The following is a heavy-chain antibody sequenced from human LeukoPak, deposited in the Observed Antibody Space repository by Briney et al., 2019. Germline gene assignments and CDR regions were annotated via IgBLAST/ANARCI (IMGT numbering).Heavy chain of an antibody. CDR2: ISAYNGNT. Sequence: ASVKVSCKASGYTFTSYGISWVRQAPGQGLEWMGWISAYNGNTNYAQKLQGRVTMTTDTSTSTAYMELRSLTSGDTAVYYCARGPYCSGGTCYSQFLDHWGQGTLVTVSS. CDR1: GYTFTSYG. J-gene: IGHJ4*02. D-gene: IGHD2-15*01. CDR3: ARGPYCSGGTCYSQFLDH. V-gene: IGHV1-18*01.